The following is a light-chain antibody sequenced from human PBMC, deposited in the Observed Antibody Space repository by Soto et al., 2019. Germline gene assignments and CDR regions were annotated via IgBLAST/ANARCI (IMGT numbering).Light chain of an antibody. CDR3: SSYTRSRHYV. V-gene: IGLV2-14*01. CDR2: EVS. CDR1: SSDVGGYNY. J-gene: IGLJ1*01. Sequence: QSVLTQPASVSGSPGQSITISCTGTSSDVGGYNYVSWYQQQSGKAPKLMIHEVSNRPSGVSNRFSGSKSGNTASLTISGLQAEDDADYYCSSYTRSRHYVFGSGTKVTV.